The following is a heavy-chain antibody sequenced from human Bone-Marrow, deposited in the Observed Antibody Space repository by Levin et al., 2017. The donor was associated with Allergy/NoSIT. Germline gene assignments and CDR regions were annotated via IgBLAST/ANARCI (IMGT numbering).Heavy chain of an antibody. CDR1: GFTFSSYW. V-gene: IGHV3-7*01. J-gene: IGHJ4*02. CDR2: IKQDGSEK. CDR3: ARDRSLYYDSSGYYYWYRGGYYFDY. D-gene: IGHD3-22*01. Sequence: LSLTCAASGFTFSSYWMSWVRQAPGKGLEWVANIKQDGSEKYYVDSVKGRFTISRGNAKNSLYLQMNSLRAEDTAVYYCARDRSLYYDSSGYYYWYRGGYYFDYWGQGTLVTVSS.